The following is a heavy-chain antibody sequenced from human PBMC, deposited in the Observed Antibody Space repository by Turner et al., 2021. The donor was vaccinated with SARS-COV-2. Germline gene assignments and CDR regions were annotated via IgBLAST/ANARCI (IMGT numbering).Heavy chain of an antibody. CDR2: IYYNGRT. CDR3: ARGSSVGAPLDWFGP. D-gene: IGHD2-2*01. V-gene: IGHV4-59*01. Sequence: QVQLQESGPGLVKPSETLSLPCTVSGGSISNYYWNWIRQPPGKGLEWIGYIYYNGRTNYKLSLKSRVTVSVDSENEFSLKLISVTAADTAVYYCARGSSVGAPLDWFGPWGQGLLVTVSP. J-gene: IGHJ5*02. CDR1: GGSISNYY.